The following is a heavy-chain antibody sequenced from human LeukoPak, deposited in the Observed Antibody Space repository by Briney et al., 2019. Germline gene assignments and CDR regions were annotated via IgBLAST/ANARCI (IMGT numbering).Heavy chain of an antibody. V-gene: IGHV4-34*01. J-gene: IGHJ4*02. CDR1: GDSISTYY. CDR2: INHSGST. D-gene: IGHD3-10*01. Sequence: SETLSLTCTVSGDSISTYYWSWIRQPPGKGLEWIGEINHSGSTNYNPSLKSRVTISVDTSKNQFSLKLSSVTAADTAVYYCARESLGGSGSRRTEGRKNYFDYWGQGTLVTVSS. CDR3: ARESLGGSGSRRTEGRKNYFDY.